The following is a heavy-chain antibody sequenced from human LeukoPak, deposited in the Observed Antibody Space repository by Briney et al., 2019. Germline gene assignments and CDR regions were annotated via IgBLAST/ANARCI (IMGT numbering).Heavy chain of an antibody. V-gene: IGHV3-53*01. CDR2: IYSGGST. CDR1: GFTVSSNY. CDR3: ARGGSGWHVGSFDY. Sequence: GGSLRLSCAASGFTVSSNYMSWVRQAPGKGLEWVSVIYSGGSTYYADSVKGRFTISRDNSKNTLYLQMNSLRAEDTAVYYCARGGSGWHVGSFDYWGRGTLVTVSS. J-gene: IGHJ4*02. D-gene: IGHD6-19*01.